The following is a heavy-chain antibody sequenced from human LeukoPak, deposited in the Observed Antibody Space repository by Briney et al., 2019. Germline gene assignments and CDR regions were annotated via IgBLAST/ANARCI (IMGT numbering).Heavy chain of an antibody. V-gene: IGHV3-74*01. CDR2: INSDGSNT. J-gene: IGHJ4*02. D-gene: IGHD6-6*01. CDR1: GFTSSTYW. Sequence: GGSLRLSCAASGFTSSTYWMHWVRQAPGKGLVWVSHINSDGSNTHYADSVKGRFTISRDNAKNTLYLQMNSLRAEDTAVYYCARSYSSSRGTFDYWGQGTLVTVSS. CDR3: ARSYSSSRGTFDY.